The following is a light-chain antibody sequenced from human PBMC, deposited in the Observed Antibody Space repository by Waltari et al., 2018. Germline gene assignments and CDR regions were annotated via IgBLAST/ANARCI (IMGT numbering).Light chain of an antibody. Sequence: SYEVTQPPSVSVSPGQTATIACSGDKLEDKFTAWFQQRPGQSPVLIIYRDTKRPPGRPERFRVSNSGNTATLTISGTQAMDEGDYDCQAWDSSSVVFGGGTKLTVL. CDR3: QAWDSSSVV. V-gene: IGLV3-1*01. CDR1: KLEDKF. J-gene: IGLJ3*02. CDR2: RDT.